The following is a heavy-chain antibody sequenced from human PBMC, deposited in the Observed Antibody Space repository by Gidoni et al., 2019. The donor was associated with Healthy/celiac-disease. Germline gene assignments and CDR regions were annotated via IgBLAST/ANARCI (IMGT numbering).Heavy chain of an antibody. D-gene: IGHD2-15*01. CDR3: ARAFRGGSCFDY. CDR2: IYSGGST. V-gene: IGHV3-66*01. Sequence: GKGLEWVSVIYSGGSTYYADSVKGRFTISRDNSKNTLYLQMNSLRAEDTAVYYCARAFRGGSCFDYWGQGTLVTVSS. J-gene: IGHJ4*02.